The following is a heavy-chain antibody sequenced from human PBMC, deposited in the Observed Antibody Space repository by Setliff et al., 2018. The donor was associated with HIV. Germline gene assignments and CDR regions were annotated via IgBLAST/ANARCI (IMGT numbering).Heavy chain of an antibody. CDR1: GYTFTKFD. CDR2: MNPNSGNT. Sequence: ASVKVSCKASGYTFTKFDINWVRQATGQGPEWMGWMNPNSGNTGFAQKFQGRVTMTRNTSISTAYMELRSLRSEDTAVYYCARRWKSGATHAAFDFWGQGTMVTVSS. V-gene: IGHV1-8*01. CDR3: ARRWKSGATHAAFDF. D-gene: IGHD1-26*01. J-gene: IGHJ3*01.